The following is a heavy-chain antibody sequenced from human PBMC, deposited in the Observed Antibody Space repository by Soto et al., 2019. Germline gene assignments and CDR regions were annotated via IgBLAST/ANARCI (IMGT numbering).Heavy chain of an antibody. V-gene: IGHV4-34*01. D-gene: IGHD3-10*01. Sequence: SETLSLTGAVYGGSFSGYYWSWIRQPPGKALEWIGEINHSGSTNYNPSLKSRVTISVDTSKNQFSLKLSSVTAADTAVYYCARGGGHVYYYGSGSYYKKQNWFDPWGQGTLVTVSS. J-gene: IGHJ5*02. CDR2: INHSGST. CDR1: GGSFSGYY. CDR3: ARGGGHVYYYGSGSYYKKQNWFDP.